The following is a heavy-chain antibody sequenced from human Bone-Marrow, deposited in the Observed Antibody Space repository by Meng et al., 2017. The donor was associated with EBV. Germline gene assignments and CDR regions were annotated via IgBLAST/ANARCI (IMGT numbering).Heavy chain of an antibody. CDR3: ASESGRGFTPDY. J-gene: IGHJ4*02. CDR1: GGTFRGEA. D-gene: IGHD3-10*01. V-gene: IGHV1-69*01. CDR2: LILISYAP. Sequence: QVHLVHAGAEVQKPGSSVMVCRNTSGGTFRGEAISWVRQSPGQGLEEMGGLILISYAPHYSQKFQGRVTITADESTSTPYMDLSGLRSEDTAVYYCASESGRGFTPDYWGQGTLVTVSS.